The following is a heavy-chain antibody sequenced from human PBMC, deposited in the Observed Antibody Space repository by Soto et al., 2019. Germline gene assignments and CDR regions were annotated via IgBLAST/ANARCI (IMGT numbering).Heavy chain of an antibody. D-gene: IGHD2-15*01. CDR3: ATDPRYCSGGNSYGPYYFPY. Sequence: GGSLRLSCAASGFTFSSHSMSWVRQAPGKGLEWVSYIGPLGSTTYYTDSVKGRFTISRDNAKDSLYLQMNSLRVDDTAVYYCATDPRYCSGGNSYGPYYFPYGGQGSLVTVSS. J-gene: IGHJ4*02. CDR2: IGPLGSTT. CDR1: GFTFSSHS. V-gene: IGHV3-48*01.